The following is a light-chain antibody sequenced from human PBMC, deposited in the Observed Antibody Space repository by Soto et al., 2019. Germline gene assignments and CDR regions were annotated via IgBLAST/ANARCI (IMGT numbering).Light chain of an antibody. CDR1: QSVSSY. Sequence: EIVLTQSPATLSLSPGERATLSCRASQSVSSYLAWYQQKPGQAPRLLIYDASNRATGIPARFSGSGSGTDFTLTISSLEPEEFAVYYCQPRYNWPPITVAQGTRRESK. CDR3: QPRYNWPPIT. J-gene: IGKJ5*01. CDR2: DAS. V-gene: IGKV3-11*01.